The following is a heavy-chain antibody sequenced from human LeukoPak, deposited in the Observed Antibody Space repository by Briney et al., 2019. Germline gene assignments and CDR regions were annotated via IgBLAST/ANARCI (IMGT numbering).Heavy chain of an antibody. V-gene: IGHV1-46*01. Sequence: GASVKVSCKASGYTFTSYYMHWVRQAPGQGLEWMGIISPSGGSTSYAQKFQGRVTMTRDTSTSTVYMELSSLRSEDTAVYYCARASGIAARPSWSDPWGQGTLVTVSS. J-gene: IGHJ5*02. CDR1: GYTFTSYY. CDR3: ARASGIAARPSWSDP. CDR2: ISPSGGST. D-gene: IGHD6-6*01.